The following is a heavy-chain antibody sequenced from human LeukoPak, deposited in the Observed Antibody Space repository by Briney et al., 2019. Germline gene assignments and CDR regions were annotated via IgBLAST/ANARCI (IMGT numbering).Heavy chain of an antibody. CDR1: DGSFSGYY. CDR2: IYHSGST. D-gene: IGHD2-8*01. V-gene: IGHV4-34*01. Sequence: PSETLSLTCAVYDGSFSGYYWSWIRQPPGKGLEWIGSIYHSGSTYYNPSLKSRVTISVDTSKNQFSLKLSSVTAADTAVYYCAREGVLMVYATYYYYYYMDVWGKGTTVTVSS. J-gene: IGHJ6*03. CDR3: AREGVLMVYATYYYYYYMDV.